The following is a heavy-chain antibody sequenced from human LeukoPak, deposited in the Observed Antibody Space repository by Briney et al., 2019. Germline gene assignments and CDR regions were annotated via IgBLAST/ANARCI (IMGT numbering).Heavy chain of an antibody. CDR3: ARASTMTTVTTAHYYYYGMDV. CDR2: IYYSGST. J-gene: IGHJ6*02. CDR1: GGSISSSSYY. V-gene: IGHV4-39*01. Sequence: PSETLSLTCTVSGGSISSSSYYWGWIRQPPGKGLEWIGSIYYSGSTYYNPSLKSRVTISVDTSKNQFSLKLSSVTAADTAVYYCARASTMTTVTTAHYYYYGMDVWGQGTTVTVSS. D-gene: IGHD4-17*01.